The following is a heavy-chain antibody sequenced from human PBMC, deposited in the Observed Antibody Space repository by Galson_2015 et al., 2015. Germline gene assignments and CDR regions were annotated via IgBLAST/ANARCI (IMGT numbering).Heavy chain of an antibody. CDR2: ISGSGGST. CDR1: GFTFSSYA. J-gene: IGHJ4*02. D-gene: IGHD5-18*01. Sequence: SLRLSCAASGFTFSSYAMSWVRQAPGKGLEWVSAISGSGGSTYYADSVKGRFTISRDNSKNTLYLQMNSLRAEDTAVYYCAYGGWIQLWPGYWGQGTLVTVSS. CDR3: AYGGWIQLWPGY. V-gene: IGHV3-23*01.